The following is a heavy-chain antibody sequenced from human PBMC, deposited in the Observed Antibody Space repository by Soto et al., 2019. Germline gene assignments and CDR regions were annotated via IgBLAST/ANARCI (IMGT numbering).Heavy chain of an antibody. CDR1: GGSFSGYY. CDR3: ARAPLDGGYYYYGMDV. V-gene: IGHV4-34*01. CDR2: INHSGST. J-gene: IGHJ6*02. Sequence: SSETLSLTCAVYGGSFSGYYWSWIRQPPGKGLEWIGEINHSGSTNYNPSLKSRVTISVDTSKNQFSLKLSSVTAADTAVYYCARAPLDGGYYYYGMDVWGQGTTVTVSS.